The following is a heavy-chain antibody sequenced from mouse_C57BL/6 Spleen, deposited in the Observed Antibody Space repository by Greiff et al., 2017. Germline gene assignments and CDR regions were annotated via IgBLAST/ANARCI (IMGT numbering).Heavy chain of an antibody. V-gene: IGHV5-17*01. D-gene: IGHD2-4*01. CDR1: GFTFSDYG. CDR2: ISSGSSTI. Sequence: EVHLVESGGGLVKPGGSLKLSCAASGFTFSDYGMHWVRQAPEKGLEWVAYISSGSSTIYYADTVKGRFTISRDNAKNTLFLQMTSLRSEDTAMYYCAIIYYDYDGGYWGKGTTLTVSS. CDR3: AIIYYDYDGGY. J-gene: IGHJ2*01.